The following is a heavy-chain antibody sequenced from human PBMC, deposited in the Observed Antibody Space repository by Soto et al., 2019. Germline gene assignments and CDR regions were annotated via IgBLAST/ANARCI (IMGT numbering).Heavy chain of an antibody. V-gene: IGHV1-18*01. Sequence: ASVKVSCKASGYTFTSYGISWVRQAPGQGLEWMGWISAYNGNKNYAQKIQGRVTMTTDTYTSTAYMELRSLRSDDTAGYYCARDLSTMVRGVKDYYYGMNVWGQGTTVTVSS. D-gene: IGHD3-10*01. CDR3: ARDLSTMVRGVKDYYYGMNV. J-gene: IGHJ6*02. CDR2: ISAYNGNK. CDR1: GYTFTSYG.